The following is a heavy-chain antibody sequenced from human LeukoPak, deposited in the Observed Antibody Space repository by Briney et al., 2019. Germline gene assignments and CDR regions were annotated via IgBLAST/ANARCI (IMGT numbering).Heavy chain of an antibody. CDR2: IYYSGST. D-gene: IGHD3-10*01. Sequence: SETLSLTCAVSGGSISSGGYSWSWIRQPPGKGLEWIGYIYYSGSTYYNPSLKSRVTISVDRSKNQFSLKLSSVTAAETAVYYCARDPTGGSGSYFDYWGQGTLVTVSS. J-gene: IGHJ4*02. V-gene: IGHV4-30-2*01. CDR1: GGSISSGGYS. CDR3: ARDPTGGSGSYFDY.